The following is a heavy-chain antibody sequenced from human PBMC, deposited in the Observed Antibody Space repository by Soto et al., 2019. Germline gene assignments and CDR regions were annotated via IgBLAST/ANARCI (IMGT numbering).Heavy chain of an antibody. CDR1: GCTLSSYV. CDR2: IIPIFGTA. Sequence: QVQLLQSGAEVKKPGSSVKVSCKASGCTLSSYVISWVRQAPGQGLEWMGGIIPIFGTANYAQKLQGRVTMTADKSTSTAYMELRSLITDDTAVYYCASWAGSSGYYSGYWGQGTLVTVS. J-gene: IGHJ4*02. CDR3: ASWAGSSGYYSGY. V-gene: IGHV1-69*06. D-gene: IGHD3-22*01.